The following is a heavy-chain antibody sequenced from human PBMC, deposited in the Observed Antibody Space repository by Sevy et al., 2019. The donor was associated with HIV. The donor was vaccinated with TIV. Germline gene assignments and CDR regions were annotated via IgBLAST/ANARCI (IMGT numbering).Heavy chain of an antibody. CDR1: GGTFSSYA. CDR3: ARGITTNTYYYYYGMDV. J-gene: IGHJ6*02. V-gene: IGHV1-69*13. CDR2: IIPIFGTA. Sequence: ASVKVSCKASGGTFSSYAISWVRQAPGQGLEWMGGIIPIFGTANYAQKFQGRVTITADESTSTAYMELSSLRSEDTAVYYCARGITTNTYYYYYGMDVWGQGTTVTVSS. D-gene: IGHD4-4*01.